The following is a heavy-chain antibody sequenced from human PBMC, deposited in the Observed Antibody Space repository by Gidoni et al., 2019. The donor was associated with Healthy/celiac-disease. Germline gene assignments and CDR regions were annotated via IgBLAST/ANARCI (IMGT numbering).Heavy chain of an antibody. D-gene: IGHD6-19*01. J-gene: IGHJ3*02. Sequence: EVQLLESGGGLVQPGGSLRLSCAASGFTFSSYAMSWVRQAPGKGLGWVSAISGSGGSTYYADSVKGRFTISRDNSKNTLYLQMNSLRAEDTAVYYCAKGLSSGPDAFDIWGQGTMVTVSS. V-gene: IGHV3-23*01. CDR1: GFTFSSYA. CDR3: AKGLSSGPDAFDI. CDR2: ISGSGGST.